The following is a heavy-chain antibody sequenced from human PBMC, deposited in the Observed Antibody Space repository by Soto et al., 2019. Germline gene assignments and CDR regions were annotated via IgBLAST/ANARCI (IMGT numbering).Heavy chain of an antibody. V-gene: IGHV4-59*01. D-gene: IGHD2-15*01. CDR2: IFYSGTT. CDR3: ARESSLRFDR. J-gene: IGHJ4*02. Sequence: SETLSLTCTVSGGSISSYYWSWIRQPPGRGLEWIGYIFYSGTTNYNPSLKSRVTISVDTSKNQFSLKLSSVTAADTAVYYCARESSLRFDRWGQGTLVTVSS. CDR1: GGSISSYY.